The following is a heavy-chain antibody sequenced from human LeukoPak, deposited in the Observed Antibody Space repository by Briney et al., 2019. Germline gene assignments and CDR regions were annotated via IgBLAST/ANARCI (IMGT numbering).Heavy chain of an antibody. D-gene: IGHD3-22*01. V-gene: IGHV3-23*01. J-gene: IGHJ3*02. Sequence: PGGSLRLSCAASGFTFSSYVTSWVRQAPGKGLEWVSTITSSGGNTYYADSVKGRFTISRDNSKNTLYLQMNSLRAEDTAVYYCAKGLYDSSGYSADAFDIWGQGTMVTVSS. CDR3: AKGLYDSSGYSADAFDI. CDR2: ITSSGGNT. CDR1: GFTFSSYV.